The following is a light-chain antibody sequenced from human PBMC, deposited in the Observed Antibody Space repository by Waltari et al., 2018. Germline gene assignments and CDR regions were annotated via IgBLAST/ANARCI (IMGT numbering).Light chain of an antibody. CDR2: DAS. Sequence: EIVLTQSPDTLSLSPGDRATLSCRASQSVSSYLAWYQQKPGKAPRLLIYDASNRATGIPARFSGSGSGTDFTLTISSLEPEDFAVYYCQQRSNWPPTFGGGTKVEIK. V-gene: IGKV3-11*01. J-gene: IGKJ4*01. CDR3: QQRSNWPPT. CDR1: QSVSSY.